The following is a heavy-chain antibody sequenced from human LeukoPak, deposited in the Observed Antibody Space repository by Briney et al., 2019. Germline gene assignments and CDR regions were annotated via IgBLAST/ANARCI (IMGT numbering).Heavy chain of an antibody. Sequence: GGSLRLSCAASGFTFSSYSMNWVRQAPGKGLEWVSSISSSSSYIYYADSVKGRFTISRDNAKNSLYLQMNSLRAEDTAVYYCARDLLVRGVIDYWGQGTLITVSS. V-gene: IGHV3-21*01. CDR1: GFTFSSYS. J-gene: IGHJ4*02. CDR3: ARDLLVRGVIDY. D-gene: IGHD3-10*01. CDR2: ISSSSSYI.